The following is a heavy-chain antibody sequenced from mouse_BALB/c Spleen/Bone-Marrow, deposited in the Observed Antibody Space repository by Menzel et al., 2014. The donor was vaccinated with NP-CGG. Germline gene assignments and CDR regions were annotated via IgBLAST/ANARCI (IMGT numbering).Heavy chain of an antibody. Sequence: EVQLQQSGAELAKPGASVKLSCTVTGFNIKDIYMHWVRQRPEQGLEWIGRIGPANGHTIYDPKFQGKATTTADTSSNTAYRQLSSLTSDDTAVCYCGRDCNFFFAYWGQGTLVTVSA. V-gene: IGHV14-3*02. CDR1: GFNIKDIY. D-gene: IGHD2-1*01. CDR3: GRDCNFFFAY. J-gene: IGHJ3*01. CDR2: IGPANGHT.